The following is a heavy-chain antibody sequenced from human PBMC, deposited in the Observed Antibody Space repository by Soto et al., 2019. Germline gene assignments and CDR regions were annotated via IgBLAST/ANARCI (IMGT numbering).Heavy chain of an antibody. J-gene: IGHJ5*02. V-gene: IGHV3-30*18. CDR2: LSYDGIAQ. CDR3: VKGGWYGSSSPSDR. Sequence: QEQLVESGGDVVQPGGSLRLSCAASGFTLSRQDMHWVRQAPGKGLAWVAGLSYDGIAQYYADSVKGRFTSSRDNSKNSLYLQMNSLRVEETALYYCVKGGWYGSSSPSDRWGKGTLVTVSS. CDR1: GFTLSRQD. D-gene: IGHD6-6*01.